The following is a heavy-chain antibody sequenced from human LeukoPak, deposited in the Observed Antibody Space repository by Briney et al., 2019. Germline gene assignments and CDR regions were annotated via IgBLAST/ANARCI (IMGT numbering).Heavy chain of an antibody. CDR3: ARAGRFGESKLDY. V-gene: IGHV4-59*08. J-gene: IGHJ4*02. CDR1: DGSISSYY. D-gene: IGHD3-10*01. CDR2: IYNSGST. Sequence: SETLSLTCTVSDGSISSYYWSWIRQPPGKGLEWIGYIYNSGSTKYNPSLKSRVTISVDTSKDQISLRVTSVTAADTAVYYCARAGRFGESKLDYWGQGTLVTVSS.